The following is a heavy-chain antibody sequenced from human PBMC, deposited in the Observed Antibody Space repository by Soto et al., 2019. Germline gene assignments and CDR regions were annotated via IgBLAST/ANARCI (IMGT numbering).Heavy chain of an antibody. V-gene: IGHV4-59*01. CDR1: GGSISSYY. J-gene: IGHJ5*02. D-gene: IGHD3-22*01. CDR3: ARAHYYDSSGYYHNWFDP. CDR2: IYYSGST. Sequence: SETLSLTCTVSGGSISSYYWSWIRQPPGKGLEWIGYIYYSGSTNYNPSVKGRFTISRDNSKNTLYLQMNSLRAEDTAVYYCARAHYYDSSGYYHNWFDPWGQGTLVTVSS.